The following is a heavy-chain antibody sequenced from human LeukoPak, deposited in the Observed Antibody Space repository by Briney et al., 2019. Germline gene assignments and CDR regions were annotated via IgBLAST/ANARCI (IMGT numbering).Heavy chain of an antibody. V-gene: IGHV4-38-2*02. J-gene: IGHJ3*02. Sequence: KPSETLSLTCTVSGYPISSGYYWGWIRQPPGRGLEWIGGIYHRGSTYHNPSLKSRVTISVDTSKNQFSLKLNSVTAADTAVYYCARYRNCGSDCYDAFDIWGQGTMVTVSS. CDR3: ARYRNCGSDCYDAFDI. CDR1: GYPISSGYY. CDR2: IYHRGST. D-gene: IGHD2-21*02.